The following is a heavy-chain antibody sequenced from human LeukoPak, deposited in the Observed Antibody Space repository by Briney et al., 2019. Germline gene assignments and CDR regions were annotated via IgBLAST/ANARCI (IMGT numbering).Heavy chain of an antibody. D-gene: IGHD5-12*01. J-gene: IGHJ5*02. V-gene: IGHV3-23*01. Sequence: GGSLRPSCAASGFTFSDYSMTWVRQAPGKGLEWVSTIRGLASDTYYADSVKGRFTISRDNSKNTLYLEMNSLRAEDTAIYYCAKGGYTTCFDPWGQGTLVTVSS. CDR1: GFTFSDYS. CDR2: IRGLASDT. CDR3: AKGGYTTCFDP.